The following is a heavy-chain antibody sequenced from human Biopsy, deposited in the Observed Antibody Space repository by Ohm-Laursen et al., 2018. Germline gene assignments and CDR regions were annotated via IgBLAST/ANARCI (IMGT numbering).Heavy chain of an antibody. CDR3: AREAIGYQLPCDD. CDR2: IIPILRTT. J-gene: IGHJ4*02. Sequence: ASVKVSCKPSGGSFISYAISWVRQAPGQGLEWMGRIIPILRTTTYAPKFQGRVTFTADKSSSTAYLELSSLTSEDTAMFYCAREAIGYQLPCDDWGQGTLVTVSS. CDR1: GGSFISYA. V-gene: IGHV1-69*04. D-gene: IGHD2-15*01.